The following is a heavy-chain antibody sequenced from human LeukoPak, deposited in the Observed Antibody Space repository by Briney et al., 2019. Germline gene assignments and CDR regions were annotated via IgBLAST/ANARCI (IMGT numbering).Heavy chain of an antibody. CDR3: AKDSWDTVTYFDY. Sequence: GGSLRLSCAASGFTFSSYDMNWVRQAPGKGLEWVSAISRSGGSTYYADSVKGRFTISRDNSRNTLYLQMNSLRAEGTAVYYCAKDSWDTVTYFDYWGQGTLVTVSS. D-gene: IGHD4-17*01. CDR2: ISRSGGST. V-gene: IGHV3-23*01. CDR1: GFTFSSYD. J-gene: IGHJ4*02.